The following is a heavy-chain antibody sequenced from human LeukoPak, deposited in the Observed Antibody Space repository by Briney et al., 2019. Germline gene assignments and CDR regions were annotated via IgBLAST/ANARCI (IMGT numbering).Heavy chain of an antibody. D-gene: IGHD6-6*01. Sequence: PGGSLRLSCAASGFTFSDHYMNWIRQAPGKGLEWVSYISSSGRTISYADSVKGRFTIFRDNAKNSLYLQMNSLRPEDTAVYFCAREISTRPLDTWGQGTLVTVSS. CDR1: GFTFSDHY. J-gene: IGHJ5*02. CDR3: AREISTRPLDT. CDR2: ISSSGRTI. V-gene: IGHV3-11*04.